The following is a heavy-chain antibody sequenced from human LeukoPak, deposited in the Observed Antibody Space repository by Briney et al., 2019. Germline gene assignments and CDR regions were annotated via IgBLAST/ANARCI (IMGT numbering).Heavy chain of an antibody. Sequence: GGSLRLSCAASGFTFSNYWMHWVRQAPGKGLVWVSRINSDGINTSYADSVKGRFTISRDNAKNSLYLQMNSLRAEDTAVYYCARDPYCSSTSCDTLPGDWGQGTLVTVSS. V-gene: IGHV3-74*01. CDR1: GFTFSNYW. J-gene: IGHJ4*02. CDR2: INSDGINT. D-gene: IGHD2-2*02. CDR3: ARDPYCSSTSCDTLPGD.